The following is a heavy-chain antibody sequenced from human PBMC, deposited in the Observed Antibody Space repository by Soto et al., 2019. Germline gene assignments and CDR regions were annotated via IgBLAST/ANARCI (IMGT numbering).Heavy chain of an antibody. CDR1: GGTFSSYA. CDR3: AKVEADDSSGYWYYYYYGMDV. J-gene: IGHJ6*02. D-gene: IGHD3-22*01. Sequence: SVKVSCKASGGTFSSYAISWVRQAPGQGLEWMGGIIPIFGTANYAQKFQGRVTITADESTSTAYMEMNSLRSEDTAVYYCAKVEADDSSGYWYYYYYGMDVWGQGTTVTVSS. CDR2: IIPIFGTA. V-gene: IGHV1-69*13.